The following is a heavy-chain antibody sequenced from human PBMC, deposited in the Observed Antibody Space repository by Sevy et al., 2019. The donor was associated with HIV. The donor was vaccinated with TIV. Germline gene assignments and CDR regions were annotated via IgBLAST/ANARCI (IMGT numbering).Heavy chain of an antibody. CDR1: GFSLTTSGMC. CDR2: IDWDDDK. V-gene: IGHV2-70*01. CDR3: ARFKYGDYTNYFDY. Sequence: SGPTLVNPTQTLTLTCTFSGFSLTTSGMCVSWIRQPPGKALEWLALIDWDDDKFYTKSLKTRLTISKDTSKNQVVLTVTNVDPVDTATYYCARFKYGDYTNYFDYWGQGTLVTVSS. J-gene: IGHJ4*02. D-gene: IGHD4-17*01.